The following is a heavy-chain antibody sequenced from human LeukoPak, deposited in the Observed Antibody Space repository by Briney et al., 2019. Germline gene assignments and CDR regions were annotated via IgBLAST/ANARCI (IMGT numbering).Heavy chain of an antibody. CDR3: AKDRAGVAVAGSYFDY. D-gene: IGHD6-19*01. J-gene: IGHJ4*02. CDR1: GFTFSSYA. V-gene: IGHV3-23*01. CDR2: VSDGGGST. Sequence: PGGSLRLSCAASGFTFSSYAMSWVRQAPGKGPEWVSAVSDGGGSTYYADSVKGRFTISRDNSKNTLYLQMNSLRAEDTALYYCAKDRAGVAVAGSYFDYWGQGTLVTVSS.